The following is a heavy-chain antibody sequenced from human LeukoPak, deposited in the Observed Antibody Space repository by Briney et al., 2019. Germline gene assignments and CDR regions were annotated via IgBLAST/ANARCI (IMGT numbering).Heavy chain of an antibody. CDR1: GFTFSSYS. J-gene: IGHJ4*02. CDR3: ARAGYSSSWYGRY. D-gene: IGHD6-13*01. Sequence: GGSLRLPCAASGFTFSSYSMNWVRQAPGKGLEWVSYISSSSSTIYYADSVKGRFTISRDNAKNSLYLQMNSLRAEDTAVYYCARAGYSSSWYGRYWGQGTLVTVSS. V-gene: IGHV3-48*04. CDR2: ISSSSSTI.